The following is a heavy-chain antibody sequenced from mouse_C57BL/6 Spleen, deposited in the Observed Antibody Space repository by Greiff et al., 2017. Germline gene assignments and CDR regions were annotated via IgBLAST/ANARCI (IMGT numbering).Heavy chain of an antibody. J-gene: IGHJ4*01. D-gene: IGHD2-1*01. V-gene: IGHV1-20*01. CDR1: GYSFTGYF. CDR3: ARAAICYGNPYAMDY. CDR2: INPYNGDT. Sequence: EVQLQQSGPELVKPGDSVKISCKASGYSFTGYFMNWVMQSHGKSLEWIGRINPYNGDTFYNQKFKGKATLTVDKSSSTAHMELRSLTSEDSAVYYCARAAICYGNPYAMDYWGQGTSVTVSA.